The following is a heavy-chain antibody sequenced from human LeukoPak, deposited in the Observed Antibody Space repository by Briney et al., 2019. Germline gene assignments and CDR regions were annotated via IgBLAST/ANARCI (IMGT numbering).Heavy chain of an antibody. J-gene: IGHJ4*02. CDR3: ARIAVAGTGEFDY. CDR1: GFTFSSYA. D-gene: IGHD6-19*01. Sequence: GGSLRLSCAASGFTFSSYAMSWVRQAPGKGLEWVSSISSRSSDMYYADSVKGRFTISRDNAKNSLYLQMNSLRAEDTAVYYCARIAVAGTGEFDYWGQGTLVTVSS. V-gene: IGHV3-21*01. CDR2: ISSRSSDM.